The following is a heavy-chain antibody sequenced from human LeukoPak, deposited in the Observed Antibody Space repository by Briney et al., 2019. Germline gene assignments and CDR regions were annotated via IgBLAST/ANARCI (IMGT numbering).Heavy chain of an antibody. CDR3: ARARWQLVPYFDS. CDR2: IIPLSNTP. J-gene: IGHJ4*02. CDR1: GGTFSNYA. V-gene: IGHV1-69*01. Sequence: SVKVSCKASGGTFSNYAISWVRLAPGQGLEWMGAIIPLSNTPNYARKFQGRVTITADESTTTAYMELSSLRFEDSAVYYCARARWQLVPYFDSWGQGTLVTVSS. D-gene: IGHD6-6*01.